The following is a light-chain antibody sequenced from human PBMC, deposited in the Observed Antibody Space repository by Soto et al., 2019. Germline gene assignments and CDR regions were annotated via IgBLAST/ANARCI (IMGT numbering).Light chain of an antibody. V-gene: IGKV3-20*01. CDR3: QQYGGSPIT. Sequence: IVLTQSPGTLSLSPGDRVTLSCRASQSANTKLAWYQQKPGQAPTLLMSGASNRASGVPVRFSGSGSGTDFTLTISRLEPEDFALYYCQQYGGSPITFGLGTRLEIK. CDR1: QSANTK. CDR2: GAS. J-gene: IGKJ5*01.